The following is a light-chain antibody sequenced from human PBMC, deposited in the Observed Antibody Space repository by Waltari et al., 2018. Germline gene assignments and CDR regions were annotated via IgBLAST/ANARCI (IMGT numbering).Light chain of an antibody. Sequence: QSVLTQPPSVSGAPGQRVTISCSGSRSNIGSPYAVHWYQQFPGSAPKLLIYGDNNRPSGVPDRFSGSKSGTSASLAITGLQAEDEATYYCQYYDSSLSGFVVFGGGTKLTVL. J-gene: IGLJ2*01. CDR3: QYYDSSLSGFVV. CDR1: RSNIGSPYA. CDR2: GDN. V-gene: IGLV1-40*01.